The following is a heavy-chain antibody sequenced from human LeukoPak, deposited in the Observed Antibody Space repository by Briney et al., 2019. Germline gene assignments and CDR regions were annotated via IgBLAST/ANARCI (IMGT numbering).Heavy chain of an antibody. CDR1: GFTVSSNY. Sequence: GGSLRLSCAASGFTVSSNYMIWVRQAPGKALEWVSLIYSGGSTSYADSVKGRFTFSRDNSKNTLYLQMNSLRAEDTAVYYCARDRVNWNDVGGLFDYWGQGTLVTVSS. V-gene: IGHV3-53*01. J-gene: IGHJ4*02. CDR2: IYSGGST. CDR3: ARDRVNWNDVGGLFDY. D-gene: IGHD1-1*01.